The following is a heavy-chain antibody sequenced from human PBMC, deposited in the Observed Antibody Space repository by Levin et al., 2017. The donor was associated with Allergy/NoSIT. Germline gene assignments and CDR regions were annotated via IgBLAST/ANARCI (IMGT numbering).Heavy chain of an antibody. CDR1: SAAINNYC. Sequence: PSETLSLTCTVSSAAINNYCWTWIRQPAGKGLEWVGCMFANGNSFYNSSLKSRVTMSVDMSKNQFSLELRSVTAADTAVYYCAGHCSGGTCPPKWGQGTLVTVSS. V-gene: IGHV4-4*07. CDR3: AGHCSGGTCPPK. D-gene: IGHD2-15*01. J-gene: IGHJ4*02. CDR2: MFANGNS.